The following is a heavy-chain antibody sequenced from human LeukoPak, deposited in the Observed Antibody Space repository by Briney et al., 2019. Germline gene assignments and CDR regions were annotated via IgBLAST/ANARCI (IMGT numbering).Heavy chain of an antibody. CDR2: ISYDGSNK. D-gene: IGHD1-26*01. J-gene: IGHJ3*02. CDR1: GFTFSSYG. CDR3: ASPSPDWESSHLDAFDI. V-gene: IGHV3-30*03. Sequence: GGSLRLSCAASGFTFSSYGMHWVRQAPGKGLEWVAVISYDGSNKYYADSVKGRFTISRDNSKNTLYLQMNSLRAEDTAVYYCASPSPDWESSHLDAFDIWGQGTMVTVSS.